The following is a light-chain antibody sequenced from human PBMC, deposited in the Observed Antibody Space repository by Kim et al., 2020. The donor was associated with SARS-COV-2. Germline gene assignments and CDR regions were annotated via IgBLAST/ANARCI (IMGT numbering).Light chain of an antibody. CDR3: RSYDSNLGGAV. CDR2: SND. CDR1: ESNIGSDFV. Sequence: RVTISCYGTESNIGSDFVVHWYHQLPGAAPKVVIYSNDKRPSGVPDRFSGSHSGPAASLAITGLQPDDEGYYYCRSYDSNLGGAVFGGGTQLTVL. V-gene: IGLV1-40*01. J-gene: IGLJ3*02.